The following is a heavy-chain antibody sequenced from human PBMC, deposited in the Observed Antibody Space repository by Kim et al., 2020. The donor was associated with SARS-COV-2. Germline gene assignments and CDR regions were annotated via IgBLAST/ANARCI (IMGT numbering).Heavy chain of an antibody. J-gene: IGHJ4*02. CDR3: ANGGTPYGARGGIDY. D-gene: IGHD4-17*01. V-gene: IGHV3-30*18. CDR2: ISYDGSNK. CDR1: GFTFSSYG. Sequence: GGSLRLSCAASGFTFSSYGMHWVRQAPGKGLEWVAVISYDGSNKYYADSVKGRFTISRDNSKNTLYLQMNSLRAEDTAVYYCANGGTPYGARGGIDYCGQGTLVTVSS.